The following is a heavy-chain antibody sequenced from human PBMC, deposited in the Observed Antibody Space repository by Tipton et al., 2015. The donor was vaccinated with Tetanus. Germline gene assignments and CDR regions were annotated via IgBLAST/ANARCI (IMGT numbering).Heavy chain of an antibody. CDR1: GFTFSRFW. J-gene: IGHJ6*02. CDR3: ARSIAVSGYYYYGMDV. V-gene: IGHV3-7*01. D-gene: IGHD6-19*01. CDR2: INEDGSGN. Sequence: SLRLSCAASGFTFSRFWMTWGRQAPGKGLEWVANINEDGSGNYYVDSVKGRFTISRDNAGNSLFLQMNGLRVEDTAVYYCARSIAVSGYYYYGMDVWGQGTTVTVSS.